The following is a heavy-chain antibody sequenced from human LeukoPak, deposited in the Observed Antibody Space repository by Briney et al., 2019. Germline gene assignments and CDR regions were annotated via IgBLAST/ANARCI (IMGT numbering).Heavy chain of an antibody. CDR1: GFTFSSYS. CDR3: ARDREGAY. Sequence: PGGSLRLSCAASGFTFSSYSMNWVRQAPGKGLEWVSSISGSSSYIYYADSVKGRFTISRDNAKNSLYLQMNSLRAEDTAVYYCARDREGAYWGQGTLVTVSS. V-gene: IGHV3-21*01. CDR2: ISGSSSYI. D-gene: IGHD4/OR15-4a*01. J-gene: IGHJ4*02.